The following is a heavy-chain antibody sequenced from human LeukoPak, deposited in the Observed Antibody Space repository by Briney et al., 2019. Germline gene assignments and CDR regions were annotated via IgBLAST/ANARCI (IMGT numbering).Heavy chain of an antibody. Sequence: GGSLRLSCAASGFTFSSYGMSWVRQAPGKGLEWVSAISGSGGSTYYADSVKGRFTISRDNSKNTLYLQMNSLRAEDTAVYYCAKRSNYYDRSGDWCFDLWGRGTLVTVSS. J-gene: IGHJ2*01. D-gene: IGHD3-22*01. V-gene: IGHV3-23*01. CDR1: GFTFSSYG. CDR2: ISGSGGST. CDR3: AKRSNYYDRSGDWCFDL.